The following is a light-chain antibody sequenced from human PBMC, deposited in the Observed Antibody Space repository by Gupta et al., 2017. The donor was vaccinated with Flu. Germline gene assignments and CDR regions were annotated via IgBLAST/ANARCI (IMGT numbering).Light chain of an antibody. Sequence: EIVMTQSPGALSVSPGERATLSCRASQSVSSNLAWYQQKPGQAPRLLIYSASTRATGIPARFSGSGSGTEFTLTISSLQSEDFAVYYCQQYINWPPLYTFGQGTKLEIK. J-gene: IGKJ2*01. CDR1: QSVSSN. CDR3: QQYINWPPLYT. CDR2: SAS. V-gene: IGKV3-15*01.